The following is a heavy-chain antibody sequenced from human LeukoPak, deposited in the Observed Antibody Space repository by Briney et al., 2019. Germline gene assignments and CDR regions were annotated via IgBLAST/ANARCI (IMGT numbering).Heavy chain of an antibody. D-gene: IGHD6-6*01. V-gene: IGHV3-30*02. CDR1: GFTFSSYG. CDR2: IRYDGSNK. CDR3: AKDLYSSSSGGTDY. Sequence: GGSLRLSCAASGFTFSSYGMHWVRQAPGKGLEWVAFIRYDGSNKYYADSVKGRSTISRDNSKNTLYLQMNSLRAEDTAVYYCAKDLYSSSSGGTDYWGQGTLATVSS. J-gene: IGHJ4*02.